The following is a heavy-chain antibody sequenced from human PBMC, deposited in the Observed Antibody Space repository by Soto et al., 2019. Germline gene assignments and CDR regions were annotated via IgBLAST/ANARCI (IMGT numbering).Heavy chain of an antibody. V-gene: IGHV3-30*18. CDR1: GFAFSSYG. CDR3: AKDLGGGFDY. D-gene: IGHD2-15*01. J-gene: IGHJ4*02. CDR2: ISYDGSNK. Sequence: GGSLRLSCAASGFAFSSYGMHWVRQAPGKGLEWVAVISYDGSNKYYADSVKGRFTISRDNSKNTLYLQMNSLRAEDTAVYYCAKDLGGGFDYWGQGTLVTVSS.